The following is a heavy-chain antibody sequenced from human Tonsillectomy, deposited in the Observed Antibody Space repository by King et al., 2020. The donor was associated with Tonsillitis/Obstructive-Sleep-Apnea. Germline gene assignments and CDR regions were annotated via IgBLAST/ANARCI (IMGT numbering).Heavy chain of an antibody. Sequence: VQLVESGGGLVQPGGSLRLSCAASGFTFSSYWMSWVRQAPGKGLVWVANIKQDGSEKYYVDSVKGRFTISRDNAKNSLYLQMNSPRAEDTAVYYCARAVGGYCSSTSCYGYFDYWGQGTLVTVSS. CDR2: IKQDGSEK. CDR1: GFTFSSYW. D-gene: IGHD2-2*01. V-gene: IGHV3-7*01. CDR3: ARAVGGYCSSTSCYGYFDY. J-gene: IGHJ4*02.